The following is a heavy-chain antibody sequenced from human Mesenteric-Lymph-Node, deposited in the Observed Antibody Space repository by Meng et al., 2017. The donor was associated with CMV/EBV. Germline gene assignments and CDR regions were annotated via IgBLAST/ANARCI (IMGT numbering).Heavy chain of an antibody. J-gene: IGHJ4*02. CDR1: GFSTSSSYY. CDR2: IYHSGST. D-gene: IGHD1-26*01. Sequence: SETLSLTCTVAGFSTSSSYYWGWIRQPPGKGREWIASIYHSGSTHYNPSLTSRVTISVDTSKNQFSLKLSSVTAADTAVYFCARVYQGATTDYFDYWGQGTLVTVSS. CDR3: ARVYQGATTDYFDY. V-gene: IGHV4-38-2*02.